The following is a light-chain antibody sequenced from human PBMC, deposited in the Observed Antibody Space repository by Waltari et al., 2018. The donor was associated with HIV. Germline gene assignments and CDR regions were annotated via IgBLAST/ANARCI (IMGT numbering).Light chain of an antibody. CDR3: QQGSSFPPT. CDR2: AAS. V-gene: IGKV1-12*01. J-gene: IGKJ4*01. CDR1: QGVDRW. Sequence: DIQMTQSPSSVSASIGARVTITCRASQGVDRWLAWYHQKPGKAPKLLIYAASTLQRGVPSRFSGSGSGTDFTLTISTLQPEDFGTYYCQQGSSFPPTFGGGTKVEIK.